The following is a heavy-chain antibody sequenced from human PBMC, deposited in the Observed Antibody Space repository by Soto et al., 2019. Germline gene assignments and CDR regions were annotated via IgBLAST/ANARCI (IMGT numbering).Heavy chain of an antibody. D-gene: IGHD6-19*01. J-gene: IGHJ4*02. CDR2: INTNGVNT. V-gene: IGHV3-64*01. Sequence: EVQLVESGGGLVQPGGSLRLSCAASGFTFSGYSMFWVRQAPGKGLEYFSAINTNGVNTFYATSVKGRFTISRDNSKNTMYLQMGSLRAEDMAVYYCARGRVEDSSGWATYFDYWGKGTLVTVSS. CDR1: GFTFSGYS. CDR3: ARGRVEDSSGWATYFDY.